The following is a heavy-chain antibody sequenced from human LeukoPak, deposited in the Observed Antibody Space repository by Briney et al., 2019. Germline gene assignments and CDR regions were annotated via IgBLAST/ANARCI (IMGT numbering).Heavy chain of an antibody. CDR3: ARCVVGATTPFDY. D-gene: IGHD1-26*01. CDR2: IYYSGST. Sequence: SETLSLTCTVSGGSISSSSYYWGWIRQPPGKGLEGIGYIYYSGSTNYNPSLKSRVTISVDTSKNQFSLKLSSVAAADTAVYYCARCVVGATTPFDYWGQGTLVTVSS. J-gene: IGHJ4*02. V-gene: IGHV4-61*05. CDR1: GGSISSSSYY.